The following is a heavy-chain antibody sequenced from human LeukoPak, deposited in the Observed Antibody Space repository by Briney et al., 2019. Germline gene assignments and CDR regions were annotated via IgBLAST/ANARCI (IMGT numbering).Heavy chain of an antibody. CDR2: IDYNGLT. J-gene: IGHJ4*02. V-gene: IGHV4-39*01. Sequence: PSETLSLTCTVSGVSINSGADYWGCLRQTPGEGPEWIVTIDYNGLTYSSPSLTSRVTMSVDTSKNQFSLRLTSVTATDTALYYCAQLKRFWTGYYFEQWGQGTLVAVSS. D-gene: IGHD3/OR15-3a*01. CDR3: AQLKRFWTGYYFEQ. CDR1: GVSINSGADY.